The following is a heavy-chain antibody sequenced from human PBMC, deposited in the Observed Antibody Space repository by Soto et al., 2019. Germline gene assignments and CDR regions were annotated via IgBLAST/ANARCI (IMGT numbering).Heavy chain of an antibody. Sequence: GGSLRLSCAASGFTVSSNYMSWVRQAPGKGLEWVSVIYSGGDTYYADSVKGRFTISRDNSKNTLYLQMNSLRAEDTAVYYCARDQKIWRAFDIWGQGTMVTVSS. CDR2: IYSGGDT. J-gene: IGHJ3*02. CDR1: GFTVSSNY. V-gene: IGHV3-66*01. CDR3: ARDQKIWRAFDI. D-gene: IGHD3-16*01.